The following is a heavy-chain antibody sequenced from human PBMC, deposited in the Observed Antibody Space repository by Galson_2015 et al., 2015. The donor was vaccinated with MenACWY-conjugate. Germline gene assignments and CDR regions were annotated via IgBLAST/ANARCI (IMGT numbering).Heavy chain of an antibody. V-gene: IGHV5-51*01. CDR2: ISPIDSHT. D-gene: IGHD1-26*01. J-gene: IGHJ6*02. Sequence: ISPIDSHTRYSPSFEGQVTISADKSITTAYLQWTSLKASDTAMYYCARHPPGGRGMDVWGQGTRVTVSS. CDR3: ARHPPGGRGMDV.